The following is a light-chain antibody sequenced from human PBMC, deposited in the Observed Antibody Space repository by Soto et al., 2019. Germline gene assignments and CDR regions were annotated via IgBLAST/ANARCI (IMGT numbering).Light chain of an antibody. CDR2: GAS. J-gene: IGKJ4*01. Sequence: DIQMTQSPSSLSASVGDRVTITCQASQDIKNYLNWYQQKPGKAPKLLIYGASNLETGVPSRFSGGGSGTHLTVTISSLQPEDFATYYCQQYDSLAQCTFGGGTTVEIE. CDR3: QQYDSLAQCT. CDR1: QDIKNY. V-gene: IGKV1-33*01.